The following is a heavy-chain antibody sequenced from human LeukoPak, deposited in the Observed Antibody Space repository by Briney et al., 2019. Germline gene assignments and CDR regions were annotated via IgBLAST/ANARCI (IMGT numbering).Heavy chain of an antibody. J-gene: IGHJ4*02. CDR3: ARAVAVAGNSDFDY. CDR2: IIPMFGTA. D-gene: IGHD6-19*01. Sequence: SVEVSCKASGGTFSSYAISWVRQAPGQGLEWMGGIIPMFGTANYAQKFQGRVTITADEYTSTAYMELSSLRSEDTAVYYCARAVAVAGNSDFDYWGQGTLVTVSS. CDR1: GGTFSSYA. V-gene: IGHV1-69*01.